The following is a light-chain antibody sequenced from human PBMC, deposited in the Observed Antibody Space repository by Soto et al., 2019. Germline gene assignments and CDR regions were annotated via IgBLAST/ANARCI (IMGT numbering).Light chain of an antibody. V-gene: IGLV3-25*02. Sequence: SYELTQPPSVSVSPGQTARITCSGDELSKQYSFWYQQKPGQAPVLVIYKDTERASGIPERFSGSSSGTTVTLTISGVRAEDEATYYCQSSDDTGDYYLFGNGTKVTV. CDR3: QSSDDTGDYYL. J-gene: IGLJ1*01. CDR1: ELSKQY. CDR2: KDT.